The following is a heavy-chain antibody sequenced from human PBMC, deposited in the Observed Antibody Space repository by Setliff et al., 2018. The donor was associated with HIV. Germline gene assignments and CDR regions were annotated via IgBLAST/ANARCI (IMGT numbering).Heavy chain of an antibody. D-gene: IGHD3-3*01. Sequence: SETLSLTCAVYGGSISGYYWSWIRQPPGKGLEWIGQINHSGSTRYNPSLKSRVTISVDTSKNQFSLKVNSVTAADTAVYYCARFGVVILRGLDVWGKGTTVTVSS. CDR1: GGSISGYY. J-gene: IGHJ6*04. V-gene: IGHV4-34*01. CDR3: ARFGVVILRGLDV. CDR2: INHSGST.